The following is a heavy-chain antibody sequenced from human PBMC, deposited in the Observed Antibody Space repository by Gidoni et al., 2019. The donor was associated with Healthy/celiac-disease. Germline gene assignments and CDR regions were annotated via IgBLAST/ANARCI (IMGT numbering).Heavy chain of an antibody. CDR1: GYTFTSYG. CDR2: ISAYNGNT. V-gene: IGHV1-18*01. D-gene: IGHD3-22*01. Sequence: QVQLVQSGAEVKKPGASVKVSCKASGYTFTSYGISWVRQAPGQGLEWMGWISAYNGNTNYAQKLQGRVTMTTDTSTSTAYMELRSLRSDDTAVYYCARGQFPDYYDSSGYGAFDYWGQGTLVTVSS. CDR3: ARGQFPDYYDSSGYGAFDY. J-gene: IGHJ4*02.